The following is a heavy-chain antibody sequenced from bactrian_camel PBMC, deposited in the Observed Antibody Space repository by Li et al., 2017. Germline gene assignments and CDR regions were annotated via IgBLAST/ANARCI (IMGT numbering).Heavy chain of an antibody. V-gene: IGHV3S63*01. CDR1: IYTRNLYC. CDR2: IWTGAYST. J-gene: IGHJ6*01. D-gene: IGHD5*01. CDR3: ATEGAWVGYFGY. Sequence: VQLVESGGGLVQAGGSLRLSCAASIYTRNLYCMAWFRQAPGAEREGVEAIWTGAYSTYYVDSVKGRFTISRDNAKNTVYLQMNSLKPEDTALYYCATEGAWVGYFGYWGQGTQVTVS.